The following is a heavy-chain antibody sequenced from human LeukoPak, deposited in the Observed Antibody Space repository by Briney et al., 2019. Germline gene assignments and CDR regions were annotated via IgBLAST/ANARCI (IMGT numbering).Heavy chain of an antibody. CDR2: INPNSGGT. CDR3: AREGDIVQGFDY. D-gene: IGHD2-15*01. CDR1: GYTFTRYY. Sequence: GASVKVSCKASGYTFTRYYMHWVRQAPGQGLEWMGWINPNSGGTNYAQKFQGWVTMTRDTSISTAYMELSRLRSDDTAVYYCAREGDIVQGFDYWGQGTLVTVSS. J-gene: IGHJ4*02. V-gene: IGHV1-2*04.